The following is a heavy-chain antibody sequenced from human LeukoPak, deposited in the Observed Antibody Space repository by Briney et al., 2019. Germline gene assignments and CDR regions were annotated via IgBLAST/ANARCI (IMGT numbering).Heavy chain of an antibody. J-gene: IGHJ4*02. Sequence: ETLSLTCAVYGGSXSGYYWSWIRQPPGKGLEWIGEINHSGSTNYNPSLKSRVTISVDTSKNQFSLKLSSVTAADTAVYYCARGAAADVYWGQGTLVTVSS. CDR1: GGSXSGYY. V-gene: IGHV4-34*01. CDR3: ARGAAADVY. CDR2: INHSGST. D-gene: IGHD6-13*01.